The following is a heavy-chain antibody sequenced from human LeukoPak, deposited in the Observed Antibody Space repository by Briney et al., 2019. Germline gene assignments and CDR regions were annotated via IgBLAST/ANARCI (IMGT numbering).Heavy chain of an antibody. J-gene: IGHJ3*02. Sequence: GGSLRLSCSASGFTFSSYAMHWVRQAPGKGLEYVSGISSHGGSTYYAGSVKGRFTISRDNSKNTLYLQMSSLRAEDTAVYYCVSSRIAAAGLIDAFDIWGQGTRVTVSS. CDR3: VSSRIAAAGLIDAFDI. CDR2: ISSHGGST. CDR1: GFTFSSYA. V-gene: IGHV3-64D*09. D-gene: IGHD6-13*01.